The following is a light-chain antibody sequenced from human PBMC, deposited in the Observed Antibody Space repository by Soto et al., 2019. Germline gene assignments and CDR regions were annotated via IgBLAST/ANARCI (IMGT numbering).Light chain of an antibody. CDR2: DAS. V-gene: IGKV1-5*01. J-gene: IGKJ1*01. CDR1: QTISTW. CDR3: QQYTNTNNPWM. Sequence: DFQGTHFPPTLSASVGARVTITCRASQTISTWMAWYQQKPGKAPKLLVYDASTLQSGVASRFSGSGSGTEFTLIISGLQPDDSATYYCQQYTNTNNPWMFGQGTKVDIK.